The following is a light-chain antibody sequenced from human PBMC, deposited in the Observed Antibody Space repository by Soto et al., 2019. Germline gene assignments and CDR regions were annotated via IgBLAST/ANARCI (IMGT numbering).Light chain of an antibody. Sequence: AQSRAKLRWSGGECSARWWRASQTVSSSYFAWYQQKPGQAPRLLIYGASSRATGIPDRLIGSGSGTAFSLSISRLPPEPFSVYLWHHYRISGAFGQGTKVDIK. CDR3: HHYRISGA. CDR1: QTVSSSY. CDR2: GAS. J-gene: IGKJ1*01. V-gene: IGKV3-20*01.